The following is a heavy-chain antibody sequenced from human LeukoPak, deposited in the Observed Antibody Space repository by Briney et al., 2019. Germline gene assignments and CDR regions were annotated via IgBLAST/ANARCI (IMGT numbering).Heavy chain of an antibody. V-gene: IGHV4-59*08. CDR1: GGSISSYY. J-gene: IGHJ6*02. D-gene: IGHD6-13*01. Sequence: SETLSLTCTVSGGSISSYYWSWIRQPPGKGLEWIGYIYYSGSTNYNPSLKSRVTISVDTSKNQFSLKLSSVTAADTAVYYCARRLSSIAAAGTGYYYYYGMDVWGQGTTVTVSS. CDR2: IYYSGST. CDR3: ARRLSSIAAAGTGYYYYYGMDV.